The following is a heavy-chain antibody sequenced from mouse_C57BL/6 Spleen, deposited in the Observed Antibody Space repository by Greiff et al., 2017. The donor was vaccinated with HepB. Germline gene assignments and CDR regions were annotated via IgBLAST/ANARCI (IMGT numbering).Heavy chain of an antibody. J-gene: IGHJ3*01. CDR2: FHPYNDDT. D-gene: IGHD2-5*01. CDR3: ARHYSNSAWFAY. Sequence: QVQLKESGAELVKPGASVKMSCKASGYTFTTYPIEWMKQNHGKSLEWIGNFHPYNDDTKYNEKFKGKATLTVEKSSSTVYLELSRLTSDDSAVYYCARHYSNSAWFAYWGQGTLVTVSA. V-gene: IGHV1-47*01. CDR1: GYTFTTYP.